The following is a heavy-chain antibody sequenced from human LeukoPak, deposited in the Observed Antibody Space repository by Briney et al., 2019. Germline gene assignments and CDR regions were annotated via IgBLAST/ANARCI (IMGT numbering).Heavy chain of an antibody. D-gene: IGHD3-16*01. CDR2: INSDGSST. CDR1: GGSFSGYY. CDR3: AKPNDYVWGSPPNDY. J-gene: IGHJ4*02. Sequence: PSETLSLTCAVYGGSFSGYYWSWIRQPPGKGLVWVSRINSDGSSTSYAGSVKGRFTISRDNAKNTLYLQMNSLRAEDTALYYCAKPNDYVWGSPPNDYWGQGTLVTVSS. V-gene: IGHV3-74*01.